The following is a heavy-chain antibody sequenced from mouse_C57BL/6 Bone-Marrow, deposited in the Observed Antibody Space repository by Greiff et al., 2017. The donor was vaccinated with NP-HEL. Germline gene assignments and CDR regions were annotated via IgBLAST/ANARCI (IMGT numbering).Heavy chain of an antibody. Sequence: VQLQQPGAELVKPGASVKMSCKASGYTFTSYWITWVKQRPGQGLEWIGDIYPGSGSTNYNEKFKSKATLTVDTSSSTAYMQLSSLTSADSAFSYCARSRAWFAYWGQWTLVTVSA. J-gene: IGHJ3*01. V-gene: IGHV1-55*01. CDR3: ARSRAWFAY. CDR2: IYPGSGST. CDR1: GYTFTSYW.